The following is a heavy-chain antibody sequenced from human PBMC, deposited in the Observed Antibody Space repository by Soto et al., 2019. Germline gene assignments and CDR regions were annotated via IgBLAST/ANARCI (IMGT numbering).Heavy chain of an antibody. J-gene: IGHJ4*02. CDR3: AGAPTYYYGSGSYSVLSD. CDR1: GGTFSSYA. V-gene: IGHV1-69*01. CDR2: IIPIFGTA. Sequence: QVQLVQSGAEVKKPGSSVKVSCKASGGTFSSYAISWVRQAPGQGLEWMGGIIPIFGTANYAQKFHGRVTITADESTSTAYMELSSLRSEDTAVYYCAGAPTYYYGSGSYSVLSDWGQGTLVTVSS. D-gene: IGHD3-10*01.